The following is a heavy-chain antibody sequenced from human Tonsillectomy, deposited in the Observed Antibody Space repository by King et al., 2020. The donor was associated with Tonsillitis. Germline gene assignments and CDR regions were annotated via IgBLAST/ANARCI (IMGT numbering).Heavy chain of an antibody. CDR1: GFTFSNHA. V-gene: IGHV3-30*01. D-gene: IGHD2-2*01. J-gene: IGHJ4*02. CDR2: ISYDGTNT. CDR3: AKSYCSSTSCYLGRGNFDF. Sequence: QVQLVESGGGVVQPGRSLRLSCAASGFTFSNHAMHWVRNLPGKGLERVAVISYDGTNTYYADSVKGRFTISRDNSNNTLSLQMNSLTTEDTAVYYCAKSYCSSTSCYLGRGNFDFWGQGTLLFVSS.